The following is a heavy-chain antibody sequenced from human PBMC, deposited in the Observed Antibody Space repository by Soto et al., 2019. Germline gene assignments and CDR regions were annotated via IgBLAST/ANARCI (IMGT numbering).Heavy chain of an antibody. D-gene: IGHD6-13*01. Sequence: GASVKVSCKASGYTFTSYDINWVRQATGQGLEWMGWMSPQNDNTGYAQNFQGRVIMTRDTSINTAYLELSSLRPEDTAVYYCARGVGAGLDYWGQGALVTVSS. V-gene: IGHV1-8*01. J-gene: IGHJ4*02. CDR3: ARGVGAGLDY. CDR1: GYTFTSYD. CDR2: MSPQNDNT.